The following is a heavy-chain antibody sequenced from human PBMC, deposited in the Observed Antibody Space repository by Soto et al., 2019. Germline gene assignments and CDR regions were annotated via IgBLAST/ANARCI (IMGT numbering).Heavy chain of an antibody. Sequence: GGSLRLSCTASGFTFSSYGMHWVRQAPGKGLEWVAVIRDDGSNKYYADSVKGRFSISRDNSKNTLYLQMNSLRAEDTAVYYCARDRYSSSGDYYYSYYGMDVWGQGTTVTVSS. V-gene: IGHV3-33*01. J-gene: IGHJ6*02. CDR2: IRDDGSNK. CDR3: ARDRYSSSGDYYYSYYGMDV. CDR1: GFTFSSYG. D-gene: IGHD6-13*01.